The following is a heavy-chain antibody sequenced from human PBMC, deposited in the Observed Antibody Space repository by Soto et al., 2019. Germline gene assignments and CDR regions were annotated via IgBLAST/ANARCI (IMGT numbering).Heavy chain of an antibody. J-gene: IGHJ4*02. CDR1: GFTFSDYY. CDR3: ARVSVGSSWYRAPFDY. V-gene: IGHV3-11*01. CDR2: ISSSGSTI. D-gene: IGHD6-13*01. Sequence: PGGSLRLSCAASGFTFSDYYMSWIRQAPGKGLEWVSYISSSGSTIYYADSVKGRFTISRDNAKNSLYLQMNSLRAEDTAVYYRARVSVGSSWYRAPFDYWGQGTLVTVSS.